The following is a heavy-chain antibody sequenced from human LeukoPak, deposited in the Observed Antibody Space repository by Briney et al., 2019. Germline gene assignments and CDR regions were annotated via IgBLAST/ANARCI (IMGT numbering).Heavy chain of an antibody. CDR2: INQSGST. CDR1: GGSFSGYY. J-gene: IGHJ4*02. Sequence: SETLSLTCGVYGGSFSGYYWSWIRQPPGRGLEWIGEINQSGSTNYNPSLKSRVTISVDTSKNQFSLKLGSVTAADTAVYYCARKNYYGSGNFGYWGQGTLVTVSS. D-gene: IGHD3-10*01. V-gene: IGHV4-34*01. CDR3: ARKNYYGSGNFGY.